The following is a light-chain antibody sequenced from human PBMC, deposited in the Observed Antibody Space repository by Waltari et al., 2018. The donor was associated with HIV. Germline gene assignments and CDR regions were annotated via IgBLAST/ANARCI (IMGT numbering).Light chain of an antibody. Sequence: QSVLTQPPSVSRAPGQRVTIPCTWRHSHIRAGYVLHCYQNLPRAAPKLLIYDSNHRPSGVPDRFSGSKSGTLAALAITGLQVEDEGDYFCQSYDSSLNVIFGGGTKLTVL. V-gene: IGLV1-40*01. CDR1: HSHIRAGYV. J-gene: IGLJ2*01. CDR3: QSYDSSLNVI. CDR2: DSN.